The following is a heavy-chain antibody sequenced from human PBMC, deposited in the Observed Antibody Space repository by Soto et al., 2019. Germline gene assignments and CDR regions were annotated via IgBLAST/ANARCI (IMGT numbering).Heavy chain of an antibody. Sequence: ASVKVSCKASGGTFSSYAISWVRQAPGQRLEWMGWISTYNGDTNYAQTFQGRVTMTTDTSTSTVHMEVRSLRSDDTAVYYCAREGVAPYYYYGMDVWGQGTPVTVSS. D-gene: IGHD5-12*01. V-gene: IGHV1-18*01. J-gene: IGHJ6*02. CDR3: AREGVAPYYYYGMDV. CDR1: GGTFSSYA. CDR2: ISTYNGDT.